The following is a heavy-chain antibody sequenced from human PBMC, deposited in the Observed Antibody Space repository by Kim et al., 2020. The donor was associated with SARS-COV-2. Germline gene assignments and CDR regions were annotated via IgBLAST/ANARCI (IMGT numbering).Heavy chain of an antibody. CDR2: INTNTGNP. V-gene: IGHV7-4-1*02. D-gene: IGHD4-4*01. J-gene: IGHJ5*02. CDR3: AREIYSNYGDNWFDP. CDR1: GYTFTSYA. Sequence: ASVKVSCKASGYTFTSYAMNWVRQAPGQGLEWMGWINTNTGNPTYAQGFTGRFVFSLDTPVSTAYLQISSLKAEDTAVYYCAREIYSNYGDNWFDPWGQGTLVTVSS.